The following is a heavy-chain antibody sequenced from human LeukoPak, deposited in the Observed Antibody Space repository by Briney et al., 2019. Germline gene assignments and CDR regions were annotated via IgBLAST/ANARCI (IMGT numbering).Heavy chain of an antibody. CDR2: IYHSGST. V-gene: IGHV4-38-2*02. CDR1: GYSISSGYY. J-gene: IGHJ5*02. D-gene: IGHD1-26*01. CDR3: ARVNSGSYYRWFDP. Sequence: SETLSLTCTVSGYSISSGYYWGWIRQPPGKGLEWIGSIYHSGSTYYNPSLKSRVTISVDTSKNQFSLKLSSVTAADTAVYYCARVNSGSYYRWFDPWGQGTLVTVSS.